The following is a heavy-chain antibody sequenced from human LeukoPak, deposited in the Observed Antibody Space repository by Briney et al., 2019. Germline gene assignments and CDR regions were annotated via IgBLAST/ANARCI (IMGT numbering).Heavy chain of an antibody. CDR1: GFTFSSYA. J-gene: IGHJ4*02. CDR2: IYSGGST. V-gene: IGHV3-53*01. D-gene: IGHD3-3*01. CDR3: ASGGGTISFDY. Sequence: GGSLRLSCAASGFTFSSYAMSWVRQAPGKGLEWVSVIYSGGSTYYADSVKGRFTISRDNSKNTLYLQMNSLRAEDTAVYYCASGGGTISFDYWGQGTLVTVSS.